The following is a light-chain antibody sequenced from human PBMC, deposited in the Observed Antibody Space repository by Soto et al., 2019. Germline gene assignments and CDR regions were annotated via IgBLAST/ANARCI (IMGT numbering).Light chain of an antibody. CDR1: QSVNSD. CDR2: GAS. Sequence: ETVMTQSPATLSVSPGEIATLSCRASQSVNSDLAWSQKKPGQAPRLLIYGASTRATGIPARFSGGGSGTEFNLTISSLQSEDFAVYYCQQNNNWPRTFGQGTKVEIK. J-gene: IGKJ1*01. V-gene: IGKV3-15*01. CDR3: QQNNNWPRT.